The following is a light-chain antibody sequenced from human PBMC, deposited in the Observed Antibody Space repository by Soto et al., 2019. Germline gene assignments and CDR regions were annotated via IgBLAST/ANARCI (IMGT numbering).Light chain of an antibody. CDR2: AAS. CDR3: QQYGSSPIT. J-gene: IGKJ5*01. CDR1: QSVSSK. Sequence: EIVLTHSPGTLSLSPGERATLSCRASQSVSSKVAWYQQKPGQAPQLLISAASSRATAIPDRFSGSGSGTDFTLTITRLEPEDFALYYCQQYGSSPITFGKGTLQEIK. V-gene: IGKV3-20*01.